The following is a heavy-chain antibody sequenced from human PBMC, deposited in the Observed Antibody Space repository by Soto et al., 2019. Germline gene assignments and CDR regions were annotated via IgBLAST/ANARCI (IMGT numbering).Heavy chain of an antibody. Sequence: GGSLRLSCVASGFTFSRYSIHWVRQAPGKGLEWVAVISFDGGENYYADSVQGRFSLSRDNSKNTVSLQMSSLRAADTALYFCARQGVHAFDYWGPGTLVTVS. CDR2: ISFDGGEN. V-gene: IGHV3-30-3*01. CDR1: GFTFSRYS. CDR3: ARQGVHAFDY. D-gene: IGHD2-8*01. J-gene: IGHJ4*02.